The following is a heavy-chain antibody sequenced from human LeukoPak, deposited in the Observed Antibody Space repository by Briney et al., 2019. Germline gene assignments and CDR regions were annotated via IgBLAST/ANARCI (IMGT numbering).Heavy chain of an antibody. CDR2: IYTSGST. V-gene: IGHV4-61*02. CDR1: GGSISSGSYY. J-gene: IGHJ4*02. D-gene: IGHD3-16*01. Sequence: SQTLSLTCTVSGGSISSGSYYWSWIRQPAGKGLEWIGRIYTSGSTNYNPSLKSRVTISVDTSKNQFSLKLSVVAAADTAVYYCVWGSYPRHYFDYWGQGTLVTLSS. CDR3: VWGSYPRHYFDY.